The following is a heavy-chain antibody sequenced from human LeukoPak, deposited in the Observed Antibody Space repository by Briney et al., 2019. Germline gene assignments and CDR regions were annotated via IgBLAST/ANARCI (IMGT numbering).Heavy chain of an antibody. CDR3: ARSNYYDSSGYYHGVDY. J-gene: IGHJ4*02. CDR1: GGTFSSYA. Sequence: SVKVSCKASGGTFSSYAISWVRQAPGQGLEWMGGIIPIFGTANYAQKFQGRVTITADESTSTAYMELSSLRSKDTAVYYCARSNYYDSSGYYHGVDYWGQGTLVTVSS. D-gene: IGHD3-22*01. CDR2: IIPIFGTA. V-gene: IGHV1-69*13.